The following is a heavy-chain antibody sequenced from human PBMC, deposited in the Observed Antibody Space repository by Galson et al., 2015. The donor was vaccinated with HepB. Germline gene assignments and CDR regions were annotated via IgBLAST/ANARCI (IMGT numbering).Heavy chain of an antibody. J-gene: IGHJ3*02. Sequence: SLRLSCAASGFTFSSYSMNWVRQAPGKGLEWVSYISSSSSTIYYADSVKGRFTISRDNAKNSLYLQMNSLRAEDTAVYYCARDRLEVSGSWVDRTDAFDIWGQGTMVTVSS. CDR1: GFTFSSYS. CDR2: ISSSSSTI. V-gene: IGHV3-48*01. CDR3: ARDRLEVSGSWVDRTDAFDI. D-gene: IGHD2-15*01.